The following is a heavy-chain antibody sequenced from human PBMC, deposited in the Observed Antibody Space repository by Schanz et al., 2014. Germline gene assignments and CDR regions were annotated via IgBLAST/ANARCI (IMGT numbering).Heavy chain of an antibody. CDR2: VCYDGSKK. V-gene: IGHV3-33*06. CDR3: VKDLQRELLRDDHYYGMDV. D-gene: IGHD1-26*01. J-gene: IGHJ6*02. CDR1: GFTFSSYG. Sequence: LVESGGGVVQPGRSLRLSCAASGFTFSSYGMHWVRQVPGKGLEWVAVVCYDGSKKYYADSVKGRFTTSRDNSKNPMYLQMNSLRAEDTAVYYCVKDLQRELLRDDHYYGMDVWGQGTTVTVSS.